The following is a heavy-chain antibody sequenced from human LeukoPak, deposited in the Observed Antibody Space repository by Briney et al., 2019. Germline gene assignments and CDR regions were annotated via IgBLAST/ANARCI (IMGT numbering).Heavy chain of an antibody. Sequence: ASVKVSCKASGYTFTGYYMHWVRQAPGQGLEWMGWINPNSGGTNYAQKFQGRVTMTKDTSTSTAYMELSSLRSDDTAVYYCASHYYRSESPWDYWGQGTLVTVSS. V-gene: IGHV1-2*02. CDR3: ASHYYRSESPWDY. J-gene: IGHJ4*02. D-gene: IGHD3-10*01. CDR2: INPNSGGT. CDR1: GYTFTGYY.